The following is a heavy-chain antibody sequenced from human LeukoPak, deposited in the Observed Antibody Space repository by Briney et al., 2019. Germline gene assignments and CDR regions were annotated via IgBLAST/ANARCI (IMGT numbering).Heavy chain of an antibody. J-gene: IGHJ5*02. Sequence: GASVKVSCKASGYTFTGYYMHWVRQAPGQGLEWMGWINPNSGGTNYAQKFQGRVTMTRDTSISTAYMELSRLRSDDTAVYYCARYGITMVRGVSTQNWFDPWGQGTLVTVSS. CDR2: INPNSGGT. D-gene: IGHD3-10*01. V-gene: IGHV1-2*02. CDR1: GYTFTGYY. CDR3: ARYGITMVRGVSTQNWFDP.